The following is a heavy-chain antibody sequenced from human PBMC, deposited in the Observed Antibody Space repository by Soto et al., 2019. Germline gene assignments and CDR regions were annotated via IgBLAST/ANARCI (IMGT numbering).Heavy chain of an antibody. Sequence: GGSLRLSCAASGFTFSSYAMSWVRQAPGKGLEWVSAISGSGGSTYYADSVKGRFTISRDNSKNTLYLQMNSLRAEDTAVYYCAKDLHYGSGSSPYYYYGMDVWGQGTTVTVSS. CDR3: AKDLHYGSGSSPYYYYGMDV. D-gene: IGHD3-10*01. J-gene: IGHJ6*02. CDR1: GFTFSSYA. CDR2: ISGSGGST. V-gene: IGHV3-23*01.